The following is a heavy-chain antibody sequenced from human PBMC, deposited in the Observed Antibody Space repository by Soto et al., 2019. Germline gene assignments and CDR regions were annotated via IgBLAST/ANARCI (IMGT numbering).Heavy chain of an antibody. J-gene: IGHJ4*02. CDR2: ISGSGSAT. CDR1: GFSFITYA. V-gene: IGHV3-23*01. CDR3: ANDNKGTGTNVIYDS. D-gene: IGHD1-7*01. Sequence: EVQLLESGGSLVQPGGSLRLSCAASGFSFITYAMGWVRQAPGKGLEWVSAISGSGSATYYADPVKGRFTISRDNSKDTLYLQMNSLRAGDTAVYYSANDNKGTGTNVIYDSWGQGSLVTVSS.